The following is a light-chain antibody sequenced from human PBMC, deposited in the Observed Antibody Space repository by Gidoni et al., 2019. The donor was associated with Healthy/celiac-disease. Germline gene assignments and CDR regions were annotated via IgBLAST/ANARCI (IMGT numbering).Light chain of an antibody. CDR3: QAWDSSTVV. V-gene: IGLV3-1*01. CDR1: KLGDKY. J-gene: IGLJ2*01. Sequence: SYELTQPPSVYVSPGRTASITCSGDKLGDKYACWYQQKPGQSPVLVIYQDSKRPAGIPERFSGSNSGNTATLTISGTQAMDEADYYCQAWDSSTVVFGGGTKLTVL. CDR2: QDS.